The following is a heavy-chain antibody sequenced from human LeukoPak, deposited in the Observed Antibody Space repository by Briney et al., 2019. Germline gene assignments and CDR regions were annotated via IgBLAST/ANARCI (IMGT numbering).Heavy chain of an antibody. D-gene: IGHD2-21*02. V-gene: IGHV5-51*01. CDR2: IFPADSDT. Sequence: GESLRISCKASGYSFTTYWIGWVRQMPGKGLEWMGIIFPADSDTRYSPSSQGQVTVSADKSITTAYLQWSSLKPSDTAMYYCARWVTADRGKKDAFDIWGQGTMVTVSS. J-gene: IGHJ3*02. CDR1: GYSFTTYW. CDR3: ARWVTADRGKKDAFDI.